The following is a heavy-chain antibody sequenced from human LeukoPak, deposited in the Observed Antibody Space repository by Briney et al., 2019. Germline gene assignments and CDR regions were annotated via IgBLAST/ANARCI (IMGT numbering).Heavy chain of an antibody. CDR2: INPTSAGA. Sequence: GASVKLSSEASGYTFTGYYMHCVRQAPGPGVGWLGWINPTSAGANYAQKLHGRVNMTTDTSISTAYMELSRLRSDDTAVYYCARSYPHVSTYYYDSSGHTAFYYWGQGTLVTVSS. V-gene: IGHV1-2*02. CDR3: ARSYPHVSTYYYDSSGHTAFYY. J-gene: IGHJ4*02. D-gene: IGHD3-22*01. CDR1: GYTFTGYY.